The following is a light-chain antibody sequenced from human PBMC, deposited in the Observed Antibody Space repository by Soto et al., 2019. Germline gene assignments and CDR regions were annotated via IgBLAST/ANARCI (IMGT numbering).Light chain of an antibody. V-gene: IGKV1-17*01. Sequence: DIQMTQFPSSLSASVGDSVTITCRPSQDIRNDLGWFQVKPGKAPKSLIYAASRLQSGVPSRFSGSGSETEFSLTITILQPEDFATYFCVQYNSYPCTFGQGTKVEI. CDR1: QDIRND. J-gene: IGKJ1*01. CDR3: VQYNSYPCT. CDR2: AAS.